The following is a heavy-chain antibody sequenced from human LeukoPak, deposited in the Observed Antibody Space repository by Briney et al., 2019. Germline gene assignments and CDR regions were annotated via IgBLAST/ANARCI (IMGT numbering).Heavy chain of an antibody. V-gene: IGHV3-30-3*01. Sequence: GSLRLSCAASGFTSSSYAMHWVRQAPGKGLEWVAVISYDGSNKYYADSVKGRFTISRDNSKNTLYLQMNSLRAEDTAVYYCARGIQLYYFDYWGQGTLVTVSS. CDR3: ARGIQLYYFDY. J-gene: IGHJ4*02. CDR2: ISYDGSNK. CDR1: GFTSSSYA. D-gene: IGHD1-1*01.